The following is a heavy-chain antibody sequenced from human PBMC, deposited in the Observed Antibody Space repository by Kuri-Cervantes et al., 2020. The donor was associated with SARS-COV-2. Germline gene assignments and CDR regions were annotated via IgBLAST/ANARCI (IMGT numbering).Heavy chain of an antibody. V-gene: IGHV5-51*01. J-gene: IGHJ4*02. CDR3: AIPRRDYGSVSGYGGIDY. Sequence: GGSLRLSCKGSGYSFTSFWIGWVRQMPGKGLEWMGIIYPGDSDTRYSPSFQGQVTISADKSISTAYLQWSSLKASDTAMYYCAIPRRDYGSVSGYGGIDYWGQGTLVTVSS. D-gene: IGHD3-10*01. CDR2: IYPGDSDT. CDR1: GYSFTSFW.